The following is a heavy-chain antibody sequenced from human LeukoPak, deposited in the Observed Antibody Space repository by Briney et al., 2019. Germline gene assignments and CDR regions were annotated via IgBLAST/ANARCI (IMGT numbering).Heavy chain of an antibody. V-gene: IGHV4-59*01. D-gene: IGHD1-26*01. CDR2: IDYSATT. J-gene: IGHJ3*02. CDR3: ARDSRRELLHAFDI. Sequence: KTSETLSLTCTVSGGSISTYYWSWIRQPPGKGLEWIAYIDYSATTNYNPSLKSRVTISVDTSKNRFSLKLSSVTAADTAVYYCARDSRRELLHAFDIWGQGTMVTVSS. CDR1: GGSISTYY.